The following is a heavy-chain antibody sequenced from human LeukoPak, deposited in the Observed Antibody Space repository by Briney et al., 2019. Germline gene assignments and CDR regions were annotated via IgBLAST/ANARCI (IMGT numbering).Heavy chain of an antibody. CDR2: INSDGSST. CDR1: GFTFSNYW. J-gene: IGHJ6*03. D-gene: IGHD1-26*01. Sequence: PGGPLRLSCAASGFTFSNYWMHWIRQAPGKGLVWVSRINSDGSSTSYADSVKGRFTISRDNAKNTLYLQMNSLRAEDTAVYYCARVSSGSYFGYYYYYYMDVWGKGTTVTVSS. CDR3: ARVSSGSYFGYYYYYYMDV. V-gene: IGHV3-74*01.